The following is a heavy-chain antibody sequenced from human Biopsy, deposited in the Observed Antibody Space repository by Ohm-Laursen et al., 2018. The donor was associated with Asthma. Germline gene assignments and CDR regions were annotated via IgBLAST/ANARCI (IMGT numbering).Heavy chain of an antibody. J-gene: IGHJ4*02. CDR1: GFTFSSYA. D-gene: IGHD5/OR15-5a*01. Sequence: SLRLSCAASGFTFSSYALSWVRQAPGKGLEWVSGISGDAQRTYYEDSVKGRFTISRDNSKNTIYLQLNSLRAEDTAVYYCAKGWKSLYVQYFFEYWGQGTLVTVSS. CDR2: ISGDAQRT. V-gene: IGHV3-23*01. CDR3: AKGWKSLYVQYFFEY.